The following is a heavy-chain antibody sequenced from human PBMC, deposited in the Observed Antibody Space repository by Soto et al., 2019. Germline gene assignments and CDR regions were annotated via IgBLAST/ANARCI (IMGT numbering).Heavy chain of an antibody. V-gene: IGHV1-18*01. CDR2: ISAYNGNT. D-gene: IGHD6-6*01. CDR1: GYTFSTYG. Sequence: ASVKVSCKASGYTFSTYGISWVRQAPGQGLEWMGWISAYNGNTNYAQKLQGRVTMTTDTSTSTAYMELRSLRSDDTDVYYCARDVIAVRPGWFDPWGQGTLVTVSS. CDR3: ARDVIAVRPGWFDP. J-gene: IGHJ5*02.